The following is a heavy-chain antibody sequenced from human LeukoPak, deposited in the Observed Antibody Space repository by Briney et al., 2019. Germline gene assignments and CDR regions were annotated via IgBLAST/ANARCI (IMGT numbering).Heavy chain of an antibody. V-gene: IGHV3-30-3*01. Sequence: GRSLRLSCAASGFTFNSYAMHWVRQAPGKGLEWVALISYEGSNKYYADSVMGRFTISRDNSMDTLYLQMDSLRAEDTAVYYCAREQGYYGSGSGLPRGHYYYYMDVWGKGTTVTVSS. CDR1: GFTFNSYA. CDR2: ISYEGSNK. CDR3: AREQGYYGSGSGLPRGHYYYYMDV. J-gene: IGHJ6*03. D-gene: IGHD3-10*01.